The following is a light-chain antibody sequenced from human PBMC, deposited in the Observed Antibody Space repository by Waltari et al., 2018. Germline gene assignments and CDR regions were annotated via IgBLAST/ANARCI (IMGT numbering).Light chain of an antibody. CDR2: GNS. V-gene: IGLV1-40*01. Sequence: QSVLTQPPSVSGAPGQRVTISCTGSSSNIGAGYDVHWYQQLPGTAPKLLIYGNSNRPSGVPDLFAGSKSGTSASLAITGLQAEDEADYYCQSYDSSLSAPGVVFGGGTKLTVL. CDR1: SSNIGAGYD. J-gene: IGLJ2*01. CDR3: QSYDSSLSAPGVV.